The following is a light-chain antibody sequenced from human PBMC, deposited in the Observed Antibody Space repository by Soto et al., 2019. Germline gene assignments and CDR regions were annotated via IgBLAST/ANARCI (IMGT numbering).Light chain of an antibody. Sequence: QSARTQPASVSGSPGHSITSSCTGTSSDVGGYNYVSWYQQHPGKAPKLMIYDVSNRPSGVSNRFSGSKSGNTASLTISGLQAEDEADYYCSSYTSSSTLLYVFGTATKLTVL. J-gene: IGLJ1*01. V-gene: IGLV2-14*01. CDR3: SSYTSSSTLLYV. CDR1: SSDVGGYNY. CDR2: DVS.